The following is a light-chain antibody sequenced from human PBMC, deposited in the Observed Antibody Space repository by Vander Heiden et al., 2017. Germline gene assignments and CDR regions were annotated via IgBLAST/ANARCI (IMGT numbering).Light chain of an antibody. CDR2: YDI. J-gene: IGLJ2*01. CDR3: QVWDRSSDHLYVV. Sequence: SYVLTQPPSVSVAPGKTARITCGGNNIGSKSVHWYQQKPGQAPVLFVYYDIDRPSGIPERFSGSNSGNTATLTISRVEAGDEADDDCQVWDRSSDHLYVVFGGGTKLTVL. CDR1: NIGSKS. V-gene: IGLV3-21*04.